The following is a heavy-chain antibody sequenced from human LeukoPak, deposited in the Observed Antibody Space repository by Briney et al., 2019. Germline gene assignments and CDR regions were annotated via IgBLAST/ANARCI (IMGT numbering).Heavy chain of an antibody. CDR3: ARHEYSGSYYGLSWFDP. CDR1: GGSISSSGYY. J-gene: IGHJ5*02. V-gene: IGHV4-39*01. D-gene: IGHD1-26*01. CDR2: IYYSGST. Sequence: PSETLSLTCTVSGGSISSSGYYWGWIRQPPGKGLEWIASIYYSGSTYYNPSLKSRVTISVDTSKNQLSLKLSSLTAADTAVYYCARHEYSGSYYGLSWFDPWGQGTLVTVSS.